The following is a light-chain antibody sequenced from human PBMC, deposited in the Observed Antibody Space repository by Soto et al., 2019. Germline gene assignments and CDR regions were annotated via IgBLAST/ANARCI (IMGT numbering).Light chain of an antibody. J-gene: IGKJ4*01. V-gene: IGKV3-11*01. CDR3: HQRRNLLT. CDR1: QSVSSN. Sequence: EIVLTQSPATLSVSPGEGATLSCRASQSVSSNLAWYQHKPGQAPRLLIYGASTRATGIPARFSGRGSGTDFTLTISSLEREDFAVYYCHQRRNLLTFGGGTKVDI. CDR2: GAS.